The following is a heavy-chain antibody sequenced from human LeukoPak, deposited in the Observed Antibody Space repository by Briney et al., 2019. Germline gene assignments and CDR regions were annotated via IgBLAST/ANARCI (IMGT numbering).Heavy chain of an antibody. V-gene: IGHV5-51*01. CDR3: ARMAEGSYYGMDV. D-gene: IGHD5-24*01. J-gene: IGHJ6*02. Sequence: GESLKISCQGSGYSFTSYWIGWVRQMPGKGLEWMGIIYPGDSDTRYSPSFQGQVTISADKSISTAYLQWSSLKASDTAMYYCARMAEGSYYGMDVWGQGATVTVSS. CDR1: GYSFTSYW. CDR2: IYPGDSDT.